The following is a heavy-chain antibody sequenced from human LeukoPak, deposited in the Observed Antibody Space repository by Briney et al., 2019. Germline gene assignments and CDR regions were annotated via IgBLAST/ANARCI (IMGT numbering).Heavy chain of an antibody. D-gene: IGHD7-27*01. Sequence: PGGSLRLSCTASGFTFSSYSMYWVRQAPGKGLEWVSYISSSGSTIYYADSVKGRFTISRDNAKNSLYLQMNSLRAEDTAVYYCTRKSGHAYGMDVWGQGTTVTVSS. V-gene: IGHV3-48*04. CDR2: ISSSGSTI. CDR1: GFTFSSYS. J-gene: IGHJ6*02. CDR3: TRKSGHAYGMDV.